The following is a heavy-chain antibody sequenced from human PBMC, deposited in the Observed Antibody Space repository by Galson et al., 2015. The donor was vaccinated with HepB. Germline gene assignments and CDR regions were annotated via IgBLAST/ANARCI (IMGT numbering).Heavy chain of an antibody. CDR3: TRSLGHDILTGYYYYGMDV. V-gene: IGHV3-49*04. Sequence: SLRLSCAASGFTFGDYAMSWVRQAPGKGLEWVGFIRSKAYGGTTEYAASVKGRFTISRDDSKSIAYLQMNSLKTEDTAVYYCTRSLGHDILTGYYYYGMDVWGQGTTVTVSS. J-gene: IGHJ6*02. D-gene: IGHD3-9*01. CDR2: IRSKAYGGTT. CDR1: GFTFGDYA.